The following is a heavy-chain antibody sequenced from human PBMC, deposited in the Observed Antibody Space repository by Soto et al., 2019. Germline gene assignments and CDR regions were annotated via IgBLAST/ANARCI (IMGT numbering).Heavy chain of an antibody. D-gene: IGHD5-18*01. Sequence: QVQLVQSGAEVKKPGSSVKVSCKAFGGTFSTYAISWVRQAPGQGLEWMGGIIPIFGTTNYAQKFQGRVAITADESTSTGYMELSSLRSEDTALYYCAKKRGYSNGFENWFDPWGQGTLVTVSS. CDR1: GGTFSTYA. J-gene: IGHJ5*02. CDR3: AKKRGYSNGFENWFDP. V-gene: IGHV1-69*01. CDR2: IIPIFGTT.